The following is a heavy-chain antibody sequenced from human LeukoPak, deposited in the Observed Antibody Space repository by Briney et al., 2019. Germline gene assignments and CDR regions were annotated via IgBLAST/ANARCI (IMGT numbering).Heavy chain of an antibody. D-gene: IGHD3-3*01. CDR2: INAGNGNT. Sequence: ASVKVSCKASGYTFTGYYMHWVRQAPGQRLEWMGWINAGNGNTKYSQELQDRVTITRDTSASTAYMELSSLRSEDMAVYYCARARYESRIWPKSRYDYYHYMDVWGKGTTVTVSS. CDR1: GYTFTGYY. CDR3: ARARYESRIWPKSRYDYYHYMDV. V-gene: IGHV1-3*03. J-gene: IGHJ6*03.